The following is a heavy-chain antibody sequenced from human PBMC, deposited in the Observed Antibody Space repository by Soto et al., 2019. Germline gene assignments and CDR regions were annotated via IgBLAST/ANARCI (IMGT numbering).Heavy chain of an antibody. V-gene: IGHV1-69*13. CDR3: ASGGEYSRQDYYYGMDV. D-gene: IGHD6-6*01. CDR1: GGTFSSYA. J-gene: IGHJ6*02. CDR2: IIPIFGTA. Sequence: SVKVSCKASGGTFSSYAISWVRQAPGQGLEWMGGIIPIFGTANYAQKFQGRVTITADESTSTAYMELSSLRSEDTAVYYCASGGEYSRQDYYYGMDVWGQGTTVTVSS.